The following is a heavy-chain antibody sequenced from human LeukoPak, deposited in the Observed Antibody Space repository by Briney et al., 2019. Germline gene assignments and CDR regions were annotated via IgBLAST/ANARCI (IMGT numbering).Heavy chain of an antibody. D-gene: IGHD3-3*01. CDR2: INHSGST. CDR1: GGSCSGYY. CDR3: ARASTISFAFDI. J-gene: IGHJ3*02. V-gene: IGHV4-34*09. Sequence: SETLSLTCAVYGGSCSGYYWSWIRQPPGKGLGWIGEINHSGSTYYNPSLKSRVTISVDTSKNQFSLKLSSVTAADTAVYYCARASTISFAFDIWGQGTMVTVSS.